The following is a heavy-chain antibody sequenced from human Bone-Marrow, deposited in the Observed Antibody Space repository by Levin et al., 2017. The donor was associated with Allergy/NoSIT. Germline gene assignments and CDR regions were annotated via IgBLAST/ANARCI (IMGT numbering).Heavy chain of an antibody. D-gene: IGHD5-18*01. CDR3: AWQAPLGYNVGWRWVDP. CDR1: GGTFSGDA. Sequence: ASVKVSCKASGGTFSGDAISWVRQAPGQGLEWMGTIITVYGTVKYAQMFQGRVTITADESTSTVYLHLISLRSEDTAVYYCAWQAPLGYNVGWRWVDPWGQGTLITVSS. V-gene: IGHV1-69*13. J-gene: IGHJ5*02. CDR2: IITVYGTV.